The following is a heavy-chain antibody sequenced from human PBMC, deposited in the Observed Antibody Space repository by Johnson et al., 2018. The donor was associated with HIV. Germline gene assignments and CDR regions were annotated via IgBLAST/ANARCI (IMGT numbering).Heavy chain of an antibody. CDR2: ISYDGSNK. J-gene: IGHJ3*02. D-gene: IGHD3-22*01. CDR1: GFTFSSYA. V-gene: IGHV3-30*14. Sequence: QVQLVESGGGVVQPGRSLRLSCAASGFTFSSYAMHWVRQAPGKGLEWVAVISYDGSNKYYADSVKGRFTISRDNSKNTLYLQMNSLRAEDTAVYYCAKTLSPYDYDSSGYYQPFDAFDIWGQGTMVTVSS. CDR3: AKTLSPYDYDSSGYYQPFDAFDI.